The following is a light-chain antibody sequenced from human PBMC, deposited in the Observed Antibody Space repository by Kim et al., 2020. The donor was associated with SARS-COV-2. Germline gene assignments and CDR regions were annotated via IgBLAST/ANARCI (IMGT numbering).Light chain of an antibody. CDR3: AVWDDSLNGVV. V-gene: IGLV1-44*01. J-gene: IGLJ2*01. CDR1: SSSIGRNT. Sequence: GQSVTITCSGSSSSIGRNTVNWYQQLPRTAPKLLIYRNYQRPSGVPDRFSGSESGTSASLAIGGLQSEDESDYYCAVWDDSLNGVVFGGGTQLTVL. CDR2: RNY.